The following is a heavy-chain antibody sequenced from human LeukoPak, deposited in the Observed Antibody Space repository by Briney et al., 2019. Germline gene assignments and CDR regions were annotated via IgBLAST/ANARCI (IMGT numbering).Heavy chain of an antibody. CDR1: GFTFSSYS. Sequence: GGSLRLSCAASGFTFSSYSMNWVCQAPGKGLEWVSSISSSSSYIYYADSVKGRFTISRDNAKNSLYLQMNSLRAEDTAVYYCGRSSSPRGAFDIWGQGTMVTVSS. V-gene: IGHV3-21*01. J-gene: IGHJ3*02. D-gene: IGHD6-6*01. CDR3: GRSSSPRGAFDI. CDR2: ISSSSSYI.